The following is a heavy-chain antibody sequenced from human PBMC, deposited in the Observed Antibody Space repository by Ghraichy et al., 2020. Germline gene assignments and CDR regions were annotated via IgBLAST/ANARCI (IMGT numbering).Heavy chain of an antibody. CDR1: GGSISPYY. CDR2: ISYTGTS. CDR3: ARHWTHDSDGNYFGLWGRVAFDI. D-gene: IGHD3-10*01. V-gene: IGHV4-59*08. Sequence: SETLSPTCTVSGGSISPYYWSWIRQPPGKGLEWIGYISYTGTSDHNPSLKSRVSISIDASKNQFSLQLTSLTAADTALYYCARHWTHDSDGNYFGLWGRVAFDIWGQGTAVSVSS. J-gene: IGHJ6*02.